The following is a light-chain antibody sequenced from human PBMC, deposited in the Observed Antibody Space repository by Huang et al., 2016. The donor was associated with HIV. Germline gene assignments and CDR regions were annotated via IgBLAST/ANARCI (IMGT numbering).Light chain of an antibody. CDR1: QDISTS. V-gene: IGKV1-9*01. J-gene: IGKJ4*01. CDR2: AAS. CDR3: QQLNDYPPT. Sequence: IQLTQSPPSLSASVGERVTITCRASQDISTSLAWYQQKPGQAPNLLIYAASTLQRGVPSRFSGSGSGTEFTLTISSLQPDDFSTYYCQQLNDYPPTFGGGTKVEVK.